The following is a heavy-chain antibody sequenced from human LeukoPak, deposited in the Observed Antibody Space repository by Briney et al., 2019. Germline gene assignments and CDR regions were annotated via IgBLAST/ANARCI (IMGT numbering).Heavy chain of an antibody. Sequence: SETLSLTCAVYGGSFSGYYWSWSRQPPGKVLEWIGEINHSGSTNYNPSLKSRVTISVDTSRNQFSLKLSSVTAADTAVYFCARGLSAYGNWFDPWGQGTLVTVSS. J-gene: IGHJ5*02. CDR1: GGSFSGYY. D-gene: IGHD5-12*01. V-gene: IGHV4-34*01. CDR3: ARGLSAYGNWFDP. CDR2: INHSGST.